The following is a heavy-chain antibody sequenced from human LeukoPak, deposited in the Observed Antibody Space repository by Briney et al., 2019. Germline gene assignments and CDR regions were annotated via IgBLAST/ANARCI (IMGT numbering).Heavy chain of an antibody. D-gene: IGHD6-19*01. V-gene: IGHV3-30-3*01. CDR1: GFTFSSYA. CDR3: ARANRPFHSSGWYKDY. J-gene: IGHJ4*02. CDR2: ISYDGSSK. Sequence: GGSLRLSCAASGFTFSSYAMHWVRQAPAKGLEWVAVISYDGSSKYFADSVKGRFTISRDTSKNTLYLQMNSLRAEDTAVYYCARANRPFHSSGWYKDYWGQGTLVTVSS.